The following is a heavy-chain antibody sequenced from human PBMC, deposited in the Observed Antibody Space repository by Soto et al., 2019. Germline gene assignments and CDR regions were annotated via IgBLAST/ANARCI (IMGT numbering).Heavy chain of an antibody. CDR3: AKGSFDYSAAVDY. Sequence: EVQLLESGGGLIQPGGSLRLSCSASGFSFNSYAMMWVRQDPGKGLEWVSVISGSGGSSYFADSAKGRFTISRDNSKNMLYLEMNSRKDEETARYFCAKGSFDYSAAVDYWGQGTVVIVSS. CDR1: GFSFNSYA. J-gene: IGHJ4*02. CDR2: ISGSGGSS. V-gene: IGHV3-23*01. D-gene: IGHD1-26*01.